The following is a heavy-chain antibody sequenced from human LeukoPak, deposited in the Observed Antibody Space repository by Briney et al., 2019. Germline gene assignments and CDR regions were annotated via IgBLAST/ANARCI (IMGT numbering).Heavy chain of an antibody. CDR1: GFNFKNYA. Sequence: GGSLRLSCTASGFNFKNYAVHWVRQAPGRGLEWVAIVSYDGTKSHYADSVQGRFTLSRDSSHNTLYLQMNNLRTDDTALYYCARVRHGSVRGGFDVWGQGTLVTVSS. D-gene: IGHD3-10*01. CDR3: ARVRHGSVRGGFDV. J-gene: IGHJ3*01. V-gene: IGHV3-30-3*01. CDR2: VSYDGTKS.